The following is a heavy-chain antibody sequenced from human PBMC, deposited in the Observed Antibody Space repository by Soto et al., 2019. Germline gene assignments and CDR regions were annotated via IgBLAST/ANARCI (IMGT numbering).Heavy chain of an antibody. J-gene: IGHJ4*02. CDR2: ISWNSGSI. V-gene: IGHV3-9*01. CDR1: GFTFDDYA. CDR3: AKGLGGDYDYIWGSYRSGFDY. D-gene: IGHD3-16*02. Sequence: EVQLVESGGGLVQPGRSLRLSCAASGFTFDDYAMHWVGQAPGKGLEWVSGISWNSGSIGYADSVKGRFTISRDNAKNSLYLQMNSLRAEDTALYYCAKGLGGDYDYIWGSYRSGFDYWGQGTLVTVSS.